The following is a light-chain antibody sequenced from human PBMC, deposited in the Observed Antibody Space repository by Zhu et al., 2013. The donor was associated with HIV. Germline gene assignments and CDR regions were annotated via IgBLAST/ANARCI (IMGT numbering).Light chain of an antibody. V-gene: IGKV1-12*02. CDR1: QGISSW. Sequence: DIQMTQSPSSVSASVGDRVTITCRASQGISSWLAWYQQKPGKAPKLLIYDASKLESGVPSRFSGSGSGTEFSLTISRLQPEDFARYYCQQSYSIPWTFGQGSKVEIK. CDR2: DAS. CDR3: QQSYSIPWT. J-gene: IGKJ1*01.